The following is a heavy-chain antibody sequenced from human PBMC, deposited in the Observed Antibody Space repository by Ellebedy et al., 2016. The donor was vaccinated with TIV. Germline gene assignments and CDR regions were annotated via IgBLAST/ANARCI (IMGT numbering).Heavy chain of an antibody. CDR2: MNPNSGNT. D-gene: IGHD6-6*01. Sequence: AASVKVSCKASGYTFTSYGINWVRQATGQGLEWMGWMNPNSGNTGYAQKFQGRVTMTRNTSISTAYMELSSLRSEDTAVYYCARWGSSSSWRDVWGQGTTVTVSS. J-gene: IGHJ6*02. V-gene: IGHV1-8*02. CDR1: GYTFTSYG. CDR3: ARWGSSSSWRDV.